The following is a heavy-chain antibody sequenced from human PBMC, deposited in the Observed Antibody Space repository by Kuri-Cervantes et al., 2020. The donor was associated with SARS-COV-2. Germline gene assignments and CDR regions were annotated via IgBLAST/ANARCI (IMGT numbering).Heavy chain of an antibody. D-gene: IGHD3-22*01. CDR3: ARGVGIGASSGYLADY. CDR2: INAGNGNT. CDR1: GYTFTSYA. J-gene: IGHJ4*02. Sequence: ASVKVSCKASGYTFTSYAMHWVRQAPGQRLEWMGWINAGNGNTKYSQKLQGRVTMTTDTSTSTAYMELRSLRSDDTAVYYCARGVGIGASSGYLADYWGQGTLVTVSS. V-gene: IGHV1-3*01.